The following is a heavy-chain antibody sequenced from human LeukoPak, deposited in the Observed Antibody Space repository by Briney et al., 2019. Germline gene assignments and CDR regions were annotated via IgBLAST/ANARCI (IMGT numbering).Heavy chain of an antibody. V-gene: IGHV4-59*01. Sequence: SETLSLTCSVSGGSISSYYWSWIRQPPGKGLEWIGYIYYSGSTNYNPSLKSRVTISGDTSKNQFFQKLSSVTAADTALYYCARGNANWGQGTLVTVSS. CDR2: IYYSGST. CDR1: GGSISSYY. CDR3: ARGNAN. J-gene: IGHJ4*02.